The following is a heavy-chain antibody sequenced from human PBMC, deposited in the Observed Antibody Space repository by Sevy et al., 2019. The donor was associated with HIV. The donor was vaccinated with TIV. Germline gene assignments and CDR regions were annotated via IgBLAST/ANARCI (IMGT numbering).Heavy chain of an antibody. D-gene: IGHD3-22*01. V-gene: IGHV3-33*01. J-gene: IGHJ4*02. CDR2: IWYDGSSE. Sequence: GGSVRLSCAASGFSFSKYGMHWVRQAPGKGLEWVALIWYDGSSEYYADSVKGRFTISRDNSNNTLYLQVNSLRAEDTAVYYCVRGADYYDRGGANCDSWGQGTLVTVSS. CDR3: VRGADYYDRGGANCDS. CDR1: GFSFSKYG.